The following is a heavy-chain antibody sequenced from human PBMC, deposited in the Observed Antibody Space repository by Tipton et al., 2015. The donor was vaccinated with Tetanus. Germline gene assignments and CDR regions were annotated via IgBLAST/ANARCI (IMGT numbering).Heavy chain of an antibody. CDR1: GGSVSSGSYY. CDR3: ARDGGNYFYYGMNV. V-gene: IGHV4-31*03. Sequence: GLVKPSETLSLTCTVSGGSVSSGSYYWTWIRQPPGKGLEWIGYIYSPGTTSYAPSLRGRATISFDSVKNHFSLSLSSVTAADTAMYYCARDGGNYFYYGMNVWGQGAAVTVSS. CDR2: IYSPGTT. J-gene: IGHJ6*02.